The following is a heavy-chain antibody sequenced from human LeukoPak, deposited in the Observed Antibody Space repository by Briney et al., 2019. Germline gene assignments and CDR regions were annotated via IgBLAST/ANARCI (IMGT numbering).Heavy chain of an antibody. Sequence: GGSLRLSCAASGFTFSSYGMSWVRQAPGKGLEWVSDIGGSGGNTYYADSVKGRFTISRDNSKNTLYLQMNSLRADDTAVYYCVPRKEWSCYMGVWGKGTTVTVSS. CDR1: GFTFSSYG. V-gene: IGHV3-23*01. CDR3: VPRKEWSCYMGV. D-gene: IGHD3-3*01. CDR2: IGGSGGNT. J-gene: IGHJ6*03.